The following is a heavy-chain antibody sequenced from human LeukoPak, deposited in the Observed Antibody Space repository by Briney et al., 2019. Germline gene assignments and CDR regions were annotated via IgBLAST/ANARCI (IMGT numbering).Heavy chain of an antibody. CDR2: IYYSGST. J-gene: IGHJ5*02. V-gene: IGHV4-38-2*02. D-gene: IGHD3-10*01. CDR3: ARQVVNYYGSGSKRFDP. Sequence: SETLSLTCTVSGYSISSGYYWGWIRQPPGKGLEWIGFIYYSGSTNYNPSPKSRVTISVDTSKNQFSLKLSSVTAADTAVYYCARQVVNYYGSGSKRFDPWGQGTLVTVSS. CDR1: GYSISSGYY.